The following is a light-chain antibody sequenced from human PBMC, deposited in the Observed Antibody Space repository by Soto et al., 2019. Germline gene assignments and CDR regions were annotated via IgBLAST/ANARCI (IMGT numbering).Light chain of an antibody. CDR2: GDN. J-gene: IGLJ2*01. CDR3: QSYANSLNHVV. CDR1: SSNIGSFYD. Sequence: QAVVTQPPSVSGAPGQRVTIPCTGSSSNIGSFYDVHWYQQLPGTVPKLLIYGDNNRPSGVPDRFSGSKSGTAASLAITGLQAEDAAHSYGQSYANSLNHVVFGGGTPLTVL. V-gene: IGLV1-40*01.